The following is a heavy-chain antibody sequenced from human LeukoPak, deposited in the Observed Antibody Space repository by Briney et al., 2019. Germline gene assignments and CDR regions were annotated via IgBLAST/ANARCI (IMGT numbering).Heavy chain of an antibody. CDR3: ARSTVTTDYYYYYYMDV. V-gene: IGHV4-59*01. CDR2: IYYSGST. CDR1: GGSISSYY. Sequence: PSETLSLTCTVSGGSISSYYWSWIRQPPGRGLEWIGYIYYSGSTNYNPSLKSRVTISVDTSKNQFSLRLSSVTAADTAVYYCARSTVTTDYYYYYYMDVWGKGITVTVSS. D-gene: IGHD4-17*01. J-gene: IGHJ6*03.